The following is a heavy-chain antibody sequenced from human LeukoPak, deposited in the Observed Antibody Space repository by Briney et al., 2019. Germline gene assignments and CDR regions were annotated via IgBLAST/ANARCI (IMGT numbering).Heavy chain of an antibody. V-gene: IGHV3-21*04. J-gene: IGHJ4*02. CDR2: ITSSSTSM. CDR1: GFTFSTYS. Sequence: GGSLRLSCAASGFTFSTYSMNWVRQAPGKGLEWVSSITSSSTSMYYADSVKGRFTISRDNSKNTLYLQMNSLRAEDTAVYYCATATYYYDSSGYYRFDYWGQGTLVTVSS. CDR3: ATATYYYDSSGYYRFDY. D-gene: IGHD3-22*01.